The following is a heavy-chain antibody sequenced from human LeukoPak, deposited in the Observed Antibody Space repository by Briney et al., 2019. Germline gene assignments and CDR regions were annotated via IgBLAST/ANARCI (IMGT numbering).Heavy chain of an antibody. D-gene: IGHD1-26*01. V-gene: IGHV3-30*18. CDR2: ISYDGSNK. CDR3: AKDGSGSYRDY. Sequence: PGGSLRLSCAASGFTFSSYGMHWVRQAPGKRLEWVAVISYDGSNKYYADSVKGRFTISRDNSKNTLYLQMNSLRAEDTAVYYCAKDGSGSYRDYWGQGTLVTVSS. CDR1: GFTFSSYG. J-gene: IGHJ4*02.